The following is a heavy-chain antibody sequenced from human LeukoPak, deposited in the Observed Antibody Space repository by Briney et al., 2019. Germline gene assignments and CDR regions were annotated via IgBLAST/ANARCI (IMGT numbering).Heavy chain of an antibody. J-gene: IGHJ3*02. V-gene: IGHV1-24*01. CDR2: FDPEDGET. CDR3: ASAMVAVDAFDI. Sequence: ASVKVSCKVSGYTLTELSMHWVRQAPGKGLEWMGGFDPEDGETIYAQKFQGRVTMTEDTSTDTAYMELSSLRSEDTAVYYCASAMVAVDAFDIWGQGTMVTVSS. D-gene: IGHD2-8*01. CDR1: GYTLTELS.